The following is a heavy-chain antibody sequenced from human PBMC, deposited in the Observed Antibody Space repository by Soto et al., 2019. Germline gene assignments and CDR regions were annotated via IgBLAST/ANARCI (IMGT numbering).Heavy chain of an antibody. CDR2: INPRGGST. J-gene: IGHJ4*02. CDR1: GYTFTRYY. Sequence: QVQLVQSGAEVKKPGASVKVSCKASGYTFTRYYIHWVRQDPGQGLEWMGIINPRGGSTTYAQKFQGRVTLTSDTSTSTAYMELSRLRSEDTAVFFCARDSIVARYYFDYWGQGTPVTVSS. CDR3: ARDSIVARYYFDY. V-gene: IGHV1-46*01. D-gene: IGHD6-6*01.